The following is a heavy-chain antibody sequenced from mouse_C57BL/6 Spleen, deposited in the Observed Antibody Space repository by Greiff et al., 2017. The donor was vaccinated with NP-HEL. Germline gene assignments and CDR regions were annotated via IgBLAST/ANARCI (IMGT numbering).Heavy chain of an antibody. Sequence: EVKVVESGAELVKPGASVKLSCTASGFNIKDYYMHWVKQRTEQGLEWIGRIDPEDGETKYAPKFQGKATITADTSSNTAYLQLSSLTSEDTAVYYCARGRGIYYDYDVFAYWGQGTLVTVSA. CDR3: ARGRGIYYDYDVFAY. CDR2: IDPEDGET. V-gene: IGHV14-2*01. J-gene: IGHJ3*01. CDR1: GFNIKDYY. D-gene: IGHD2-4*01.